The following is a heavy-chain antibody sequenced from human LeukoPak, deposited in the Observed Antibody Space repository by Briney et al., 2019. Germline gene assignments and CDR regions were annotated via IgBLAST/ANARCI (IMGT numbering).Heavy chain of an antibody. CDR1: GGSISSYY. CDR2: IYYSGST. J-gene: IGHJ5*02. D-gene: IGHD2-15*01. CDR3: ARVGYCSGGSCYSWFDP. V-gene: IGHV4-59*01. Sequence: SETLSLTCTVSGGSISSYYWSWIRQPPGKGLEWIGYIYYSGSTNYNPSLKSRVTISVDTSKNQFSLKLSSVTAADTAVYYCARVGYCSGGSCYSWFDPWGQGTLVTVSS.